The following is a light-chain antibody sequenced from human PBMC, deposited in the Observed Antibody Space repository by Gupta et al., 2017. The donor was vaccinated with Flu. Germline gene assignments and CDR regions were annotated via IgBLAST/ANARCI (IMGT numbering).Light chain of an antibody. J-gene: IGKJ4*01. CDR1: QSVGGH. V-gene: IGKV3-15*01. Sequence: IVMTQSPATLSVSPGERVTLSCRASQSVGGHLAWYQQKPGQSPSLLIYDTSTRATGVPARFNGSGSGTEFTLTISSLQSEDFAVYYCQQDDAWLTLGGGTKVEIK. CDR2: DTS. CDR3: QQDDAWLT.